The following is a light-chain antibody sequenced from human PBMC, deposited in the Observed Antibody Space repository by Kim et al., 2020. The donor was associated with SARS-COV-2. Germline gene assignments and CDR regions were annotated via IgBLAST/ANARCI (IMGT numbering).Light chain of an antibody. V-gene: IGLV2-11*01. CDR2: DVS. Sequence: QSALTQPRSVSGSPGQSVTISCTGTSSDVGGYNFVSWYQQYPGKAPKVMIYDVSKRPSGVPDRFSGSKSGNTASLTVSGLQAEDEADYYCCSYAGTYWVFGGGTQLTVL. J-gene: IGLJ2*01. CDR3: CSYAGTYWV. CDR1: SSDVGGYNF.